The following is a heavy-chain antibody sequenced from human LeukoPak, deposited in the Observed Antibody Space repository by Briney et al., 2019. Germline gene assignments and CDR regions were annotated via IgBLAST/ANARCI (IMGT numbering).Heavy chain of an antibody. CDR1: GFTVSSNY. CDR3: AREVLDTAMALGY. J-gene: IGHJ4*02. D-gene: IGHD5-18*01. V-gene: IGHV3-66*01. Sequence: PGGSLRLSCAASGFTVSSNYMSWVRKAPGKGLEWDSIIYSGGTTYYADSVKGRFTISRDNSKNTLYLQMNSLRAEDTAVYYCAREVLDTAMALGYWGQGTLVTVSS. CDR2: IYSGGTT.